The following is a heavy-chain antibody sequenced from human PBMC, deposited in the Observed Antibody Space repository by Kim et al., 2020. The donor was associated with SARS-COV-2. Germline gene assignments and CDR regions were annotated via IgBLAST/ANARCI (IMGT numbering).Heavy chain of an antibody. CDR2: ISRTSDTI. CDR3: ARTYSSTVGF. V-gene: IGHV3-11*01. D-gene: IGHD2-21*01. J-gene: IGHJ4*02. CDR1: GFTFSDYH. Sequence: GGSLRLSCAASGFTFSDYHMSWIRQGPGKGLECVSYISRTSDTIYYAESVKDRFTISRDNAKNSLYLQMNSLRADDTAVYYCARTYSSTVGFWGQGTLVT.